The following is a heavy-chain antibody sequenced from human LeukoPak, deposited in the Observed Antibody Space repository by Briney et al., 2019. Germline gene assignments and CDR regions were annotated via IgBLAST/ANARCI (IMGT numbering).Heavy chain of an antibody. CDR1: VGTFSSYA. CDR2: IIPILGIA. D-gene: IGHD1-26*01. CDR3: AKGGTPDY. V-gene: IGHV1-69*04. Sequence: SVNVSCKPSVGTFSSYAISWVRQAPGQGLEWMGRIIPILGIANYAQKFQGRVTITADKSTSTAYMELSSLRSEDTAVYYCAKGGTPDYWGQGTLVTVSS. J-gene: IGHJ4*02.